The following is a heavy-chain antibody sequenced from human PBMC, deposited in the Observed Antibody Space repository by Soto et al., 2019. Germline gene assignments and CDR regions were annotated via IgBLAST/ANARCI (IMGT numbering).Heavy chain of an antibody. CDR1: GYTFSNYY. D-gene: IGHD2-2*01. J-gene: IGHJ4*02. Sequence: QVQLVLSGAEVKKPGASVKVSCKTSGYTFSNYYINWVRQAPGQGLEWMGRINPSGGGTSYAQKFQGRVTMTRVTSTSTVYMDLSSLRSEDTAVYYCARSQEVVVVPAAPIDYWGQGTLVTVSS. V-gene: IGHV1-46*01. CDR3: ARSQEVVVVPAAPIDY. CDR2: INPSGGGT.